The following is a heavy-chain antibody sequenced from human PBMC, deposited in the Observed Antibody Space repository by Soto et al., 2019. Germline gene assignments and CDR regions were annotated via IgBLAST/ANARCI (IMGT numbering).Heavy chain of an antibody. D-gene: IGHD3-10*01. Sequence: QVQLVQSGAEVKKPGASVKVSCKGSGYTFTSYGISWVRQAPGQGLEWMGWIRVYNGNTNYAQKVQGRVTMTTDTSTSMAYMELRRLRSDDTAVYYCAREGGYGLGSLYWGQGTLVTVSS. CDR2: IRVYNGNT. CDR3: AREGGYGLGSLY. V-gene: IGHV1-18*01. J-gene: IGHJ4*02. CDR1: GYTFTSYG.